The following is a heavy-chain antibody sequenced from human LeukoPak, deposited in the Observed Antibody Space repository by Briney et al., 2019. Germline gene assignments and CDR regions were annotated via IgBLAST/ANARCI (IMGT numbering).Heavy chain of an antibody. V-gene: IGHV1-18*01. CDR2: ISAYNGNI. D-gene: IGHD5-18*01. Sequence: ASVKVSCKASGYTFTSYGISWVRQAPGQGLEWMGWISAYNGNINYAQKFQGRVTMTTDTSTSTAYMGLRSLRSDDTAVYYCAREGRGYRYGYFYYYDMDVWGQGTTVTVSS. J-gene: IGHJ6*02. CDR3: AREGRGYRYGYFYYYDMDV. CDR1: GYTFTSYG.